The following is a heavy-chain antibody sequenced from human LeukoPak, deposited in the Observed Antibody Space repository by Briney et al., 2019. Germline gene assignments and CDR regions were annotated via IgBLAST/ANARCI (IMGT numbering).Heavy chain of an antibody. V-gene: IGHV3-30-3*01. J-gene: IGHJ4*02. D-gene: IGHD2-2*01. CDR1: GFTFSTYA. CDR2: ISSVGSNR. Sequence: GRSLRLSCAASGFTFSTYAMHWVRQAPGKGLEWVAVISSVGSNRYYADSVKGRFTISRDNSKNTLYLQMNSLRTEDTAVYYCARAGYCSTTTCYLDYWGQGTLVTVSS. CDR3: ARAGYCSTTTCYLDY.